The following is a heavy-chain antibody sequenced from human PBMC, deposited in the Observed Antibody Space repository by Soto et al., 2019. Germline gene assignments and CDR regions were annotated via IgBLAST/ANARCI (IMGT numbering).Heavy chain of an antibody. J-gene: IGHJ5*02. Sequence: SETLSLTCNVSGGSISNYYWTWIRQSPEKGLEWIGYMYYNGNINYNPSLKSRVTISIDTSKNQFPLTLKSVSAADTAVYYCASGGNWFDPWGQGVLVTVS. CDR3: ASGGNWFDP. CDR1: GGSISNYY. V-gene: IGHV4-59*01. CDR2: MYYNGNI. D-gene: IGHD3-16*01.